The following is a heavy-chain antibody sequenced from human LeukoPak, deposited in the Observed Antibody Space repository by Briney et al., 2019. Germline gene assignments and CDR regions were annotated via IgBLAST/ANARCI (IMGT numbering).Heavy chain of an antibody. V-gene: IGHV3-7*01. CDR1: GFTFSSCW. CDR2: IKQDGSEK. D-gene: IGHD3-9*01. CDR3: SRGIRKLDY. J-gene: IGHJ4*02. Sequence: GGSLRLSCAASGFTFSSCWMSWARQSPGKGLEWVANIKQDGSEKYYVDSVKGRFTISRDNAKNSLYLQMNSLRAEDTAVYYCSRGIRKLDYWGQGTLVTVSS.